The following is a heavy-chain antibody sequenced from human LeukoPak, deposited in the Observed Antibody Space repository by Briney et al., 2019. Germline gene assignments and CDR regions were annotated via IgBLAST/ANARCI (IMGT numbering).Heavy chain of an antibody. CDR3: ATYYYDGTGYYYRGFHI. CDR2: IYYSGNT. J-gene: IGHJ3*02. CDR1: GGSISSYY. V-gene: IGHV4-59*01. D-gene: IGHD3-22*01. Sequence: SETLSLTCTVSGGSISSYYWNWIRQPPGKGLEWIGYIYYSGNTNYNPSLKSRVTMSVDTPKNQFSLKLSSVTAADTAVYYCATYYYDGTGYYYRGFHIWGQGTMVTVSS.